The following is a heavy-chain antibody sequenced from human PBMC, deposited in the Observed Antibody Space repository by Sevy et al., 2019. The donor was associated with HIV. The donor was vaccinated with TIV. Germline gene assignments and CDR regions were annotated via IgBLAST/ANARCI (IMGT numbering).Heavy chain of an antibody. CDR2: ISWNSGSI. V-gene: IGHV3-9*01. Sequence: GGSLRLSCAASGFTFGDDAMHWVLQAPGKGLEWVSGISWNSGSIGYADSEKGRFTISRDNAKNSLYLQINSLRPEDRALYYCVKDIQFSGVVNPGGMDVWGQGTTVTVSS. CDR3: VKDIQFSGVVNPGGMDV. CDR1: GFTFGDDA. J-gene: IGHJ6*02. D-gene: IGHD3-3*01.